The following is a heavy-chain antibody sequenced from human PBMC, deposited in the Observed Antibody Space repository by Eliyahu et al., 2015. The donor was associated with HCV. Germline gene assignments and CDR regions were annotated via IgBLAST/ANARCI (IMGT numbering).Heavy chain of an antibody. CDR1: GFTFSSYG. CDR2: IXYDGXNK. V-gene: IGHV3-30*18. J-gene: IGHJ4*02. Sequence: QVQLVESGGGVVQPGRSLRLSCAASGFTFSSYGXHWVRQAPGKGLEGVXXIXYDGXNKYXADSVKGRFTISRXNSKNTLYLQMNSLRAEDTAVYYCAKDLRGYSYGGIGGWGQGTLVTVSS. D-gene: IGHD5-18*01. CDR3: AKDLRGYSYGGIGG.